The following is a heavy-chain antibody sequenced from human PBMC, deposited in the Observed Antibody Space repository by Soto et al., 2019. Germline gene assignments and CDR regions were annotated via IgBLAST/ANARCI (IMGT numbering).Heavy chain of an antibody. CDR3: AREGYDFWSGYYIPNWFDP. J-gene: IGHJ5*02. D-gene: IGHD3-3*01. CDR1: GGSVSSGSYY. V-gene: IGHV4-61*03. CDR2: IYYSGST. Sequence: SETLSLTCTVSGGSVSSGSYYWSWIRQPPGKGLEWIRYIYYSGSTNYTPSLKSRLTISVDTSTNHSSPKLTSMPAADTAVYYCAREGYDFWSGYYIPNWFDPWGQGTLVTVSS.